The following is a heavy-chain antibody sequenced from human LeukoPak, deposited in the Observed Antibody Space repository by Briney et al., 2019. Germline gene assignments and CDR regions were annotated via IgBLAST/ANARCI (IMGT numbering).Heavy chain of an antibody. CDR3: ARVMGYTYGMDV. J-gene: IGHJ6*02. CDR2: INHSGST. Sequence: SETLSLTCAVYGGSFSGYYWSWIRQPPGKGLEWIGEINHSGSTNYNPSLKSRVTISVDTSKNQFSLKLSSVTAADTAVYYCARVMGYTYGMDVWGQGTTVTVSS. D-gene: IGHD5-18*01. CDR1: GGSFSGYY. V-gene: IGHV4-34*01.